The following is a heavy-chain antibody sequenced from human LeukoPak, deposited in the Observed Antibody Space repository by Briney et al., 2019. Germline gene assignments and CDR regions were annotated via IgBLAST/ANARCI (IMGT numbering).Heavy chain of an antibody. J-gene: IGHJ6*02. V-gene: IGHV1-18*01. CDR3: ARCEAQDYYGMDV. Sequence: PGASVKVSCKASGYTFTSYGISWVRQSPGPGLEWMGWISAYNGNTNYAQKLQGRATMTTDTSTSTAYMELRSLRSDDTAVYYCARCEAQDYYGMDVWGQGTTVTVSS. CDR2: ISAYNGNT. CDR1: GYTFTSYG.